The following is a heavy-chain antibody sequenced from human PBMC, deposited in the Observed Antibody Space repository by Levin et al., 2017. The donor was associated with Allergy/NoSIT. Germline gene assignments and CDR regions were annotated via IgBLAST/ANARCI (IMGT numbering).Heavy chain of an antibody. CDR1: GFTFDDYT. Sequence: GESLKISCAASGFTFDDYTMHWVRQAPGKGLEWVSLISWDGGSTYYADSVKGRFTISRDNSKNSLYLQMNSLRTEDTALYYCAKDMERYTGYSGYDTRAYYYGMDVWGQGTTVTVSS. J-gene: IGHJ6*02. CDR2: ISWDGGST. D-gene: IGHD5-12*01. CDR3: AKDMERYTGYSGYDTRAYYYGMDV. V-gene: IGHV3-43*01.